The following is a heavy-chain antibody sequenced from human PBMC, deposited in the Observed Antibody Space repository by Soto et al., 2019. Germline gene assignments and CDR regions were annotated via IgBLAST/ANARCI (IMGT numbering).Heavy chain of an antibody. CDR2: IYYSGST. V-gene: IGHV4-31*03. CDR1: GGSISSGGYY. J-gene: IGHJ5*02. CDR3: ARVGGINWFDP. D-gene: IGHD3-16*01. Sequence: QVQLQESGPGLVKPSQTLSLTCTVSGGSISSGGYYWSWIRQHPGKGLEWIGYIYYSGSTYYNPSLQSRVTISVDTSKNQCSLQLSSVTAADTAVSYCARVGGINWFDPWGQGALVTVSS.